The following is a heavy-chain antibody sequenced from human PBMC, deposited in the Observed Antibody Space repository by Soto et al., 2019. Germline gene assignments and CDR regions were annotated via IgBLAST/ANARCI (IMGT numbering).Heavy chain of an antibody. V-gene: IGHV3-23*01. CDR1: RFTFTSYA. CDR3: AKHCSGVRCLP. J-gene: IGHJ5*02. CDR2: ISDSADST. D-gene: IGHD2-15*01. Sequence: EVQLLESGGGLVQPGGSLRLSCAASRFTFTSYAMTWVRQAPGKGLEWVSAISDSADSTYYADSVRGRFTVSRDNSKNTLYLQMNSLRAEDTAVYYCAKHCSGVRCLPCGQGTLVTVSS.